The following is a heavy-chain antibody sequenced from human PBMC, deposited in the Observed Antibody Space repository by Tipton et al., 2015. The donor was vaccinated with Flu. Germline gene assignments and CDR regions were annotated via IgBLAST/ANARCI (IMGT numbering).Heavy chain of an antibody. Sequence: TLSLTCIVSGGSIRSNNYNWGWLRQPPGKGLEWIGSVNYGGGTSYNPSLESRLTISLDTPKNHFSLRLSSVTAADTAVYYCATRRDYYDSSEFDYWGQGALVTVSS. CDR2: VNYGGGT. D-gene: IGHD3-22*01. J-gene: IGHJ4*02. V-gene: IGHV4-39*07. CDR3: ATRRDYYDSSEFDY. CDR1: GGSIRSNNYN.